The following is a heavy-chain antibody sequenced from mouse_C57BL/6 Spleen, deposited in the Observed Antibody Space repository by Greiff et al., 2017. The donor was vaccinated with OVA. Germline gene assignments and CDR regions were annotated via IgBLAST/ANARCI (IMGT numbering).Heavy chain of an antibody. CDR2: INPNNGGT. CDR3: ARYDGYDENYYAMDY. J-gene: IGHJ4*01. V-gene: IGHV1-26*01. Sequence: EVQLQQSGPELVKPGASVKISCKASGYTFTDYYMNWVKQSHGKSLEWIGDINPNNGGTSYNQKFKGKATLTVDKSSSTAYMELRSLTSEDSAVYYCARYDGYDENYYAMDYWGQGTSVTVSS. D-gene: IGHD2-3*01. CDR1: GYTFTDYY.